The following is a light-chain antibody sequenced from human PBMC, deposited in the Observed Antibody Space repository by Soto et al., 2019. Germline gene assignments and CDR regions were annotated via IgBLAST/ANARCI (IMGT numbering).Light chain of an antibody. CDR1: SSNIGSNY. CDR3: AAWDDSLSGVV. CDR2: RNN. J-gene: IGLJ2*01. Sequence: QAVVTQPPSASGTPGQRVTISCSGSSSNIGSNYVYWYQQLPGTALKLLIYRNNQRPSGVPDRFSGSKSGTSASLAISGLRSEDEADYYCAAWDDSLSGVVFGGGTEVTVL. V-gene: IGLV1-47*01.